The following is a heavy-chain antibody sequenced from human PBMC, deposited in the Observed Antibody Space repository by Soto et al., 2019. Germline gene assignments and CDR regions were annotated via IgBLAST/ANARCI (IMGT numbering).Heavy chain of an antibody. CDR1: GFTFSSYA. D-gene: IGHD1-26*01. J-gene: IGHJ4*02. CDR3: ARDGGRSSFDY. CDR2: ISYDGSNK. V-gene: IGHV3-30*04. Sequence: GGSLRLSCAASGFTFSSYAMHWVRQAPGKGLEWVAVISYDGSNKYYADSVKGRFTISRDNSKNTLYLQMNSLRAEDMAVYYCARDGGRSSFDYWGQGTLVTVSS.